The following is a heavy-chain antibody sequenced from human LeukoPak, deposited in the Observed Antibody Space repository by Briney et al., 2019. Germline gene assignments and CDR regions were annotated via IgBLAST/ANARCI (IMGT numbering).Heavy chain of an antibody. CDR3: ARGPRSSWYETRYYYMDV. CDR1: GYTFTSYD. CDR2: MNPNSGNT. J-gene: IGHJ6*03. Sequence: ASVKVSCKASGYTFTSYDINWVRQATGQGLEWMGWMNPNSGNTDYAQKFQGRVTITRNTSISTAYMELSSLRSEDTAVYYCARGPRSSWYETRYYYMDVWGKGTTVTVSS. V-gene: IGHV1-8*03. D-gene: IGHD6-13*01.